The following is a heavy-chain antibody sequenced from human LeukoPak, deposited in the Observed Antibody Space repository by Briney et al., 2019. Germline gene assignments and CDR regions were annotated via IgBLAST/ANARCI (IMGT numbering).Heavy chain of an antibody. D-gene: IGHD3-16*02. V-gene: IGHV4-39*07. CDR3: ASGNYDYVWGSYRHGYYDY. J-gene: IGHJ4*02. CDR2: MYYSGST. CDR1: GGSISSGSYY. Sequence: SETLSLTCTVSGGSISSGSYYWAWIRQPPGKGLEWIGSMYYSGSTYYNPSLKSRVTTSVDTSKNQFSLKLSSVTAADTAVYYCASGNYDYVWGSYRHGYYDYWGQGILVTVSS.